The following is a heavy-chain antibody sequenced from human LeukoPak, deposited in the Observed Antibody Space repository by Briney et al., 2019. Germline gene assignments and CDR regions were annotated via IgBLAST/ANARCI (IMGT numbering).Heavy chain of an antibody. CDR2: MNPNSGNT. Sequence: ASVKVSCKASGYTFTSYDINWVRQATGQGLEWMGWMNPNSGNTGYAQKFQGRVTITRNTSISTAYMELSSLRSEDTAVYYCARGLFWSGYDSSDYYYYYMDVWGKGTTVTVSS. D-gene: IGHD3-3*01. CDR1: GYTFTSYD. J-gene: IGHJ6*03. CDR3: ARGLFWSGYDSSDYYYYYMDV. V-gene: IGHV1-8*03.